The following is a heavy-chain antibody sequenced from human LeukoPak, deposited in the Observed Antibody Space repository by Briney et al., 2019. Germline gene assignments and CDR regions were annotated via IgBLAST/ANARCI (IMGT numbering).Heavy chain of an antibody. CDR1: GYTLTELS. CDR3: ATPMVNKNLQLDY. V-gene: IGHV1-24*01. CDR2: FDPEDGET. Sequence: ASVKVSCKVSGYTLTELSMHWVRQTPGERLERMGGFDPEDGETIYAQKFQGRVTMTEDTSTDTAYMELSSLRSEDTAVYYCATPMVNKNLQLDYWGEGTLVTVSS. D-gene: IGHD2-8*01. J-gene: IGHJ4*02.